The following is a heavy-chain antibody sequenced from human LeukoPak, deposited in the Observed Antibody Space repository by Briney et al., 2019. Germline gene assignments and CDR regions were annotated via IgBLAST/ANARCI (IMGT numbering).Heavy chain of an antibody. J-gene: IGHJ6*02. CDR3: ARDRYCSGGSCYSSRRYGMDV. V-gene: IGHV1-18*01. D-gene: IGHD2-15*01. CDR1: GYTFTSYG. Sequence: ASVKVSCKASGYTFTSYGISWVRQAPGQGLEWMGWISAYNGNTSYAQKLQGRVTMTTDTSTSTAYMELRSLRSDDTAVYYCARDRYCSGGSCYSSRRYGMDVWGQGTTVTVSS. CDR2: ISAYNGNT.